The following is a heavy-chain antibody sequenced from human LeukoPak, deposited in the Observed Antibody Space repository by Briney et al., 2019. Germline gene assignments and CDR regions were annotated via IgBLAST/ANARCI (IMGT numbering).Heavy chain of an antibody. V-gene: IGHV4-59*12. D-gene: IGHD3-10*01. CDR1: GGSISPYY. Sequence: PSETLSLTCTVSGGSISPYYWSWIRQPPGKGLEWIGYIYYSGSTNYNPSLKSRVTISVDTSKNQFSLKLSSVTAADTAVYYCARDLWGSGIDNWGQGTLVTVSS. J-gene: IGHJ4*02. CDR2: IYYSGST. CDR3: ARDLWGSGIDN.